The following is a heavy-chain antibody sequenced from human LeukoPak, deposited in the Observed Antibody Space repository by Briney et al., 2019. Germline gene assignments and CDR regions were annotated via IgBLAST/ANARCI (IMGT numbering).Heavy chain of an antibody. CDR2: ITSNGNSP. J-gene: IGHJ4*02. CDR3: AREYCSGGDCQYYFDY. D-gene: IGHD2-15*01. CDR1: GLTFNSYA. Sequence: PGGSLRLSCAASGLTFNSYAMHWVRQAPGQGLEYVSAITSNGNSPYYANSVRGRFTISRDNSKNTLYLQMGSLRVEDMAVYYCAREYCSGGDCQYYFDYWGQGTLSPSPQ. V-gene: IGHV3-64*01.